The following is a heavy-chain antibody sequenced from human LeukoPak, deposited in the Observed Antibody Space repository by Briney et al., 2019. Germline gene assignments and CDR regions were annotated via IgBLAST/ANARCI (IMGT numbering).Heavy chain of an antibody. CDR2: IRDSGGNT. J-gene: IGHJ3*02. Sequence: GGTLRLSCAASGFTFSNYGMNWVRQAPGKGLEWVSAIRDSGGNTYYADSVKGRFTISRDNSKNTLFLQMNTLRAEDTALYYCAKTVRGVMVAFDIWGQGTMVTVSS. D-gene: IGHD3-10*01. CDR1: GFTFSNYG. V-gene: IGHV3-23*01. CDR3: AKTVRGVMVAFDI.